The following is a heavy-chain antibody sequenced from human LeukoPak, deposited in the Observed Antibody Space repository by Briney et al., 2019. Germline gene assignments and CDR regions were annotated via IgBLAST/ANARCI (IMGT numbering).Heavy chain of an antibody. CDR3: AHRNGEGNNWNGGAFDI. Sequence: ESAPTLFKATQTLTLTCTFSGFSLSTTGGGVGWIRQPPRNARELLAAIYWDDDKRYSPSLKSRLTISKETSKTQVVFKMTNMEPLDTGTYYCAHRNGEGNNWNGGAFDIWGQGTMVTVSS. D-gene: IGHD1-1*01. J-gene: IGHJ3*02. CDR1: GFSLSTTGGG. CDR2: IYWDDDK. V-gene: IGHV2-5*02.